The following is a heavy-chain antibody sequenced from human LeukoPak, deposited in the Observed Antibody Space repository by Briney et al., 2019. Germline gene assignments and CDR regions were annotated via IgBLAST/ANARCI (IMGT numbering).Heavy chain of an antibody. CDR2: ISGSGGST. D-gene: IGHD6-6*01. CDR3: AKDLEAYSSSSAIDY. V-gene: IGHV3-23*01. CDR1: GFTFSSYA. J-gene: IGHJ4*02. Sequence: GGSLRLSCAASGFTFSSYAMSLVRQAPGKGLEWVSAISGSGGSTYYADSVKGRFTISRDNSKNTLYLQMNSLRAEDTAVYYCAKDLEAYSSSSAIDYWGQGTLVTVSS.